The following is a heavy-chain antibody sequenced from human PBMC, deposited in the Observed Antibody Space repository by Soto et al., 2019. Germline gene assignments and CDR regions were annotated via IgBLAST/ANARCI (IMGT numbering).Heavy chain of an antibody. V-gene: IGHV4-4*02. Sequence: QVQLQESGPGLVKPSGTLSLTCALSGASIITDNWWSWVRQPPGKEMEWIGEIYHSGNTNFNPSVKSRVTISVDTSKIQFSLTVSSVTAADTAIYYCARASASSKLRGVVINWGQGTLVTVSS. CDR2: IYHSGNT. CDR3: ARASASSKLRGVVIN. CDR1: GASIITDNW. J-gene: IGHJ4*02. D-gene: IGHD3-10*01.